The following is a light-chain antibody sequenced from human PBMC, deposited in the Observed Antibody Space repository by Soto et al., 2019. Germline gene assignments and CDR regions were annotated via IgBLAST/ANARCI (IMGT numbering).Light chain of an antibody. CDR2: GNT. Sequence: QPVLTQPPSVSGAPGQRVTISCTGSSSNIGAGYEVHWYQHLPGKAPKLLIYGNTNRPSGVPDRFSGSKSGTSASLAITGVQAEDEADYYCQSYDSSLSASYVFGGGTKLTVL. CDR3: QSYDSSLSASYV. CDR1: SSNIGAGYE. V-gene: IGLV1-40*01. J-gene: IGLJ1*01.